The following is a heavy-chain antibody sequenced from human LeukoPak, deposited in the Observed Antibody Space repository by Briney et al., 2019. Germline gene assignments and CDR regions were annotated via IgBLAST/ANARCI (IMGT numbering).Heavy chain of an antibody. CDR1: GASITSGSYY. J-gene: IGHJ4*02. CDR2: IHTSGTT. V-gene: IGHV4-61*02. Sequence: SETLSLTCAVSGASITSGSYYWCWIRQPAGKGLEWIGRIHTSGTTNYNPSLKSRVTISVDTSKNQFSPKLTSVTAADTAVYYCARDGDYGDYEYWGQGTLVTVSS. D-gene: IGHD4-17*01. CDR3: ARDGDYGDYEY.